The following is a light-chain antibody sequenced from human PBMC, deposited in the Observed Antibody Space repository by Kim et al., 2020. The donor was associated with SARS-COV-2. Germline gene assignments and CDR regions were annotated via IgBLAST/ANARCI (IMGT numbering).Light chain of an antibody. V-gene: IGLV3-19*01. J-gene: IGLJ2*01. Sequence: VALGQTVRITCQGNSRRSYNATWYQQKPVQAPIVVIYGKNNRPSGIPDRFSGSSSGNTASLTITGTQAGDEADYYCNSRDSNDNVVFGGGTQLTVL. CDR3: NSRDSNDNVV. CDR2: GKN. CDR1: SRRSYN.